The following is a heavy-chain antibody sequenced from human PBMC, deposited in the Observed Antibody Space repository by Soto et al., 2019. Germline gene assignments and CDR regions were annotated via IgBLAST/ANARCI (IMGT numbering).Heavy chain of an antibody. J-gene: IGHJ3*02. CDR1: GGSISSGGYY. CDR3: ARRLTHHSGSSGRLNDGFDI. V-gene: IGHV4-31*03. Sequence: SETLSLTCTVSGGSISSGGYYWSWIRQHPGKGLEWIGYIYYSGSTYYNPSLKSRVTISVDTSKNHFSLQLTSVTAADTAVYYCARRLTHHSGSSGRLNDGFDIWSQGTMVTVS. CDR2: IYYSGST. D-gene: IGHD3-22*01.